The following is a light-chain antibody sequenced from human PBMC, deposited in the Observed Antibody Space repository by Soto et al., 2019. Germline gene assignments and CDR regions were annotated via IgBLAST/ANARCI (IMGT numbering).Light chain of an antibody. CDR3: QQYNNWHPLT. CDR1: NRNY. CDR2: GAS. Sequence: EIVMTQSPVTLTVSPGESATLSCRSNNRNYLAWYQQKPGQAPRLLIYGASTRATGIPARFSGSGSGTEFTLTISSLQSEDFAAYYCQQYNNWHPLTFGGGTKVDIK. J-gene: IGKJ4*01. V-gene: IGKV3-15*01.